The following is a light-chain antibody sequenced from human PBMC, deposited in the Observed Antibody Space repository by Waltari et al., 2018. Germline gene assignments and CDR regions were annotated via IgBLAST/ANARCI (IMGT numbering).Light chain of an antibody. V-gene: IGKV1-5*03. Sequence: DIQMTQSPSTVSASVGDRVTITCRASLDISSWLAWYQQKPERAPKLLIYKATKASNLEGGVTPRFSGSGSGTEFTLTINSLQPDDFATYYCQQFDTNPWTFGQGTKVEIK. CDR2: KAS. CDR1: LDISSW. J-gene: IGKJ1*01. CDR3: QQFDTNPWT.